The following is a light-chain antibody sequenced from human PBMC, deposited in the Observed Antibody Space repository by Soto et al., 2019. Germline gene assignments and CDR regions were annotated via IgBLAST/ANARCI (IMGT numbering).Light chain of an antibody. CDR3: QQRSSWPLYT. CDR1: QSIDTS. J-gene: IGKJ2*01. CDR2: DAS. Sequence: EIVLTQSPATLSLSPGERATLSCRASQSIDTSVAWYQQKPGQAPSLLIYDASHRAPGRPARFSGSGSGTDFTLTISSLEPEDFAVYYCQQRSSWPLYTFGQGTKLEIK. V-gene: IGKV3-11*01.